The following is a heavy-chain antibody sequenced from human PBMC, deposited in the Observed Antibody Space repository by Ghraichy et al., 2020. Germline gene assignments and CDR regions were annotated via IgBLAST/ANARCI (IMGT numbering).Heavy chain of an antibody. V-gene: IGHV6-1*01. CDR3: AREPYDSSGYYVAYYYYGMDV. J-gene: IGHJ6*02. Sequence: SQTLSLTCAISGDSVSSNSAAWNWIRQSPSRGLEWLGRTYYRSKWYNDYAVSVKSRITINPDTSKNQFSLQLNSVTPEDTAVYYCAREPYDSSGYYVAYYYYGMDVWGQGTTVTVSS. CDR1: GDSVSSNSAA. D-gene: IGHD3-22*01. CDR2: TYYRSKWYN.